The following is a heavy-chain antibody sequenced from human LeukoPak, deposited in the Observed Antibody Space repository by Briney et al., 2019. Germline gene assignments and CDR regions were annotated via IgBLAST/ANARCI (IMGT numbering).Heavy chain of an antibody. D-gene: IGHD3-10*01. Sequence: PGGSLRLSCAASGFTFSSYSMNWVRQAPGKGLEWVSYISSSSSTIYYADSVKGRFTISRDNAKNSLYLQMNSLRAEDTAVYYCARALYGSGSYYPAHWYFDLWGRGTLVTVSS. CDR2: ISSSSSTI. V-gene: IGHV3-48*04. CDR3: ARALYGSGSYYPAHWYFDL. CDR1: GFTFSSYS. J-gene: IGHJ2*01.